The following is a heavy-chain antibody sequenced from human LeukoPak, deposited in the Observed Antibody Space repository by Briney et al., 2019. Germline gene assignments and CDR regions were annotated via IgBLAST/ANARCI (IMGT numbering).Heavy chain of an antibody. CDR3: ARGKGYYDSSGYYSWFDP. D-gene: IGHD3-22*01. CDR1: GFTFSSYA. J-gene: IGHJ5*02. CDR2: ISYDGSNK. Sequence: PGRSLRLSCAASGFTFSSYAMHWVRQAPGKGLEWVAVISYDGSNKYYADSVKGRFTISRDNSKNTLYLQMNSLRAEDTAVYYCARGKGYYDSSGYYSWFDPWGQGTLVTVSS. V-gene: IGHV3-30-3*01.